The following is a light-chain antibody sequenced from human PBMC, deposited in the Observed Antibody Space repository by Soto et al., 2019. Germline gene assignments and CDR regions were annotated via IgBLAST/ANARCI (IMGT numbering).Light chain of an antibody. CDR2: LGS. Sequence: DIVMTQSPLSLPVTPGEPASISCRSSQSLLHTNGYNYLDWYLQKPRQSPQVLVYLGSNRSSGVPDRFSGSGSGTDFTLKISRVEAEDVGLYYCMQTPQTPRTFGQGTKVEIK. J-gene: IGKJ1*01. V-gene: IGKV2-28*01. CDR1: QSLLHTNGYNY. CDR3: MQTPQTPRT.